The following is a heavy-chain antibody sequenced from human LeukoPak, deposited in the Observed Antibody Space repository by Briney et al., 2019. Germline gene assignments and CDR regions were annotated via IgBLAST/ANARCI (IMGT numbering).Heavy chain of an antibody. CDR3: ARYTYEPGLIDF. D-gene: IGHD3-3*01. J-gene: IGHJ4*02. CDR2: INSGSSDK. CDR1: GFTFSLYA. Sequence: GGSLRLSCAASGFTFSLYAMNWVRQAPGKGLEWVSYINSGSSDKHYTESVRGRFTISRDNAKKTLYLQMNSLRAEDTAVYYCARYTYEPGLIDFWGQGTLVSVSS. V-gene: IGHV3-21*05.